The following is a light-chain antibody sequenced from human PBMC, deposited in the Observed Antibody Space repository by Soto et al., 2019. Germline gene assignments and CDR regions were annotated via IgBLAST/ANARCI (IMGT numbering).Light chain of an antibody. CDR1: QSVSRY. J-gene: IGKJ4*01. Sequence: EIVLTQSPSTLSLSPGDRATLSCRTSQSVSRYLAWYQQKPGQAPRLLIYDSTDRATGLPARFSGSGSGTDFTLTINSLEPEDFAVYYCQQRNSWPLTFGGGTTVEIK. V-gene: IGKV3-11*01. CDR2: DST. CDR3: QQRNSWPLT.